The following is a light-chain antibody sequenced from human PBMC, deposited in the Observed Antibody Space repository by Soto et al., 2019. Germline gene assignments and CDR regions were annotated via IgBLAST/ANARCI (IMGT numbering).Light chain of an antibody. Sequence: QSVLTQPASVSGSPGQSITISCTGTSSDVGPYNYFSWYQHHPGKAPKLLIYEVTKRPSGVSNLFSGSKSGNTASLTISGLQAEDEADYYCSSYTTSSTLVFGGGTQLTVL. J-gene: IGLJ7*01. V-gene: IGLV2-14*01. CDR1: SSDVGPYNY. CDR3: SSYTTSSTLV. CDR2: EVT.